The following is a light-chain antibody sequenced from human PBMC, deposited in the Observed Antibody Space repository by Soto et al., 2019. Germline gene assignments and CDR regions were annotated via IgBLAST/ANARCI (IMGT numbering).Light chain of an antibody. J-gene: IGKJ4*01. Sequence: EIVLTQSPDTLSLSPGERATLSCRASQSVSNYLIWYQQKPGQAPRLLIYDTFNRATGIPARFSGSGSGTDFPLTISSLDPEDFAVYYCQQRAQWPITFGRGTKVEIK. V-gene: IGKV3-11*01. CDR1: QSVSNY. CDR2: DTF. CDR3: QQRAQWPIT.